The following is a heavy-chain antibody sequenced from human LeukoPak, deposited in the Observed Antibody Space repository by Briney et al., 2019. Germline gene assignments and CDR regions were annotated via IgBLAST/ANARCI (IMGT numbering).Heavy chain of an antibody. Sequence: GGSLRLSCAVSGFTVSSNYMSWVRQAPGKGLGWVSVIYSGGSTYYADSVKGRFTISRDNAKNSLYLQMNSLRAEDTAVYYCARDRQQLLDAFDIWGQGTMVTVSS. CDR3: ARDRQQLLDAFDI. D-gene: IGHD6-13*01. CDR2: IYSGGST. CDR1: GFTVSSNY. V-gene: IGHV3-66*01. J-gene: IGHJ3*02.